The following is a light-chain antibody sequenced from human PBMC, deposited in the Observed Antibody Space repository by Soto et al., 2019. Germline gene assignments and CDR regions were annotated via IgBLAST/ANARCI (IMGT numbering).Light chain of an antibody. CDR1: TGHSSYA. J-gene: IGLJ1*01. CDR2: LNSDGSH. CDR3: PTCGTGIPV. Sequence: QPVLTQSPSVSASLGASVKLTCTLSTGHSSYAIAWHQQQPDKGPRYLMKLNSDGSHTKGDGIPDRFSGSSSGAERFLTIPSLHSEHEADDYCPTCGTGIPVFGSGTKGTVL. V-gene: IGLV4-69*01.